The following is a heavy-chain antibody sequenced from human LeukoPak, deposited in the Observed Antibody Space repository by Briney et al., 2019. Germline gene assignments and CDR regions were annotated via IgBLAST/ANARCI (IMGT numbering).Heavy chain of an antibody. J-gene: IGHJ4*02. CDR3: AKTGVRGVIPNVDY. CDR1: GFTFSSYA. V-gene: IGHV3-23*01. CDR2: ISGSGGST. D-gene: IGHD3-10*01. Sequence: GESLRLSCAASGFTFSSYAMSWVRQAPGKGLEWVSAISGSGGSTYYADSVKGRFTISRDNSKNTLYLQMNSLRAEDTAVYYCAKTGVRGVIPNVDYWGQGTLVTVSS.